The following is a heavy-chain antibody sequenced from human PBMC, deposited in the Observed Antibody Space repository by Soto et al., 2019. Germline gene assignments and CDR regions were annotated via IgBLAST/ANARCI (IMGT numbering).Heavy chain of an antibody. Sequence: EVQLVEYGGVAVEPGGSLRLSCAASGFIFHDFTMHWVRQVPGKGLEWVSLVNWDGTTTYYADSERGRFTISRDNRGQSLYLQMNSLRSEDTAIYYCTKEGGTIYFDSWGPGTLVTVSS. CDR1: GFIFHDFT. D-gene: IGHD1-1*01. CDR2: VNWDGTTT. CDR3: TKEGGTIYFDS. J-gene: IGHJ4*02. V-gene: IGHV3-43*01.